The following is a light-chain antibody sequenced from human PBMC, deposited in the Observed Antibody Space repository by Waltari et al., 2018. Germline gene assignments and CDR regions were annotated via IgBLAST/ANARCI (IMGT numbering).Light chain of an antibody. Sequence: QSALTQPASVSGSPGQSITISCSGVASAVGASDSVSWHQHHPGKAPQFIIYDVTNRPSGVSARFYASKSANTASLTISSRQPEDEADYYCSSQTLDGLVLFGGGTRLTVL. CDR2: DVT. CDR3: SSQTLDGLVL. J-gene: IGLJ2*01. CDR1: ASAVGASDS. V-gene: IGLV2-14*03.